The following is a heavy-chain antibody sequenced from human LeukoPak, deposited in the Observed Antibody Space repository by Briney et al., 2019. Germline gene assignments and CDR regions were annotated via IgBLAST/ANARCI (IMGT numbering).Heavy chain of an antibody. Sequence: SETLSLTCTVSGGSISSYYWSWIRQPPGKGLEWIGEINHSGSTNYNPSLKSRVTISVDTSKNQFSLKLSSVTAADTAVYYCARGLISRPGIAAAGPLGYWGQGTLVTVSS. D-gene: IGHD6-13*01. CDR1: GGSISSYY. CDR2: INHSGST. V-gene: IGHV4-34*01. J-gene: IGHJ4*02. CDR3: ARGLISRPGIAAAGPLGY.